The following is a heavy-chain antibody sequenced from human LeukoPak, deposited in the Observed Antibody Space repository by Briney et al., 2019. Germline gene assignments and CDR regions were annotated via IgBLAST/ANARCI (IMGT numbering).Heavy chain of an antibody. Sequence: SQTLSLTCSVSGGSISSYYWTWIRPPAGKGLERLGRIYTSGSTNYKPSLKSRTTTSVDTSKNQFYLKLSPLTAAGTAVYYCARDRYGPKGWFDPWGQGTLVTVSS. CDR2: IYTSGST. V-gene: IGHV4-4*07. CDR3: ARDRYGPKGWFDP. J-gene: IGHJ5*02. CDR1: GGSISSYY. D-gene: IGHD3-10*01.